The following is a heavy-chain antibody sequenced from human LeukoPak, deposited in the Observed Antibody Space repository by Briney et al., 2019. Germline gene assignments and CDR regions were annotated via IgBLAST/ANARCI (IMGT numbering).Heavy chain of an antibody. J-gene: IGHJ4*01. D-gene: IGHD2-8*01. CDR2: ISGSGSDI. Sequence: KPGGSLRLSCVVSGFSFSDSYMTWIRQTPGKGLEWLAYISGSGSDIYYADSVKGRFTISRDNAKNSLYLQMNSLRPEDTALYYCSTDPRLLMYWGHGTLVTVSS. V-gene: IGHV3-11*01. CDR1: GFSFSDSY. CDR3: STDPRLLMY.